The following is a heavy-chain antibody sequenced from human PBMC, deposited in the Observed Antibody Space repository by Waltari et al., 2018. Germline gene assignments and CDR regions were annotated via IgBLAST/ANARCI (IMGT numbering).Heavy chain of an antibody. D-gene: IGHD6-19*01. V-gene: IGHV1-2*06. Sequence: QVQLVQSGAEVKKPGASVKVSCKASGYTFTGYYMHWVRQAPGQGLEWMGRINPNSGGTNYAQKFQGRVTMTRDTSISTAYMELSRLRSDDTAVYYCARDRRAVAGTPYYYYMDVWGKGTTVTVSS. CDR1: GYTFTGYY. CDR2: INPNSGGT. CDR3: ARDRRAVAGTPYYYYMDV. J-gene: IGHJ6*03.